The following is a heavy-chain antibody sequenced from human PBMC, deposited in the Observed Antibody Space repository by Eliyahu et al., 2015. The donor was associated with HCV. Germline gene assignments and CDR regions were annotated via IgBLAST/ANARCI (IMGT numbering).Heavy chain of an antibody. D-gene: IGHD1-26*01. CDR2: INGDGSST. Sequence: EMQLVESGGGLVQPGGSLRLSCAASGHTFSYSGLTFSYYWMHWVRQSPGKGLVWVSRINGDGSSTTYADSVRGRFTISRDNAKNTVYLQMNSLRAEDTAVYYCARDFGEVGASNAFDIWGQGTMVSVSS. CDR1: GHTFSYSGLTFSYYW. J-gene: IGHJ3*02. CDR3: ARDFGEVGASNAFDI. V-gene: IGHV3-74*01.